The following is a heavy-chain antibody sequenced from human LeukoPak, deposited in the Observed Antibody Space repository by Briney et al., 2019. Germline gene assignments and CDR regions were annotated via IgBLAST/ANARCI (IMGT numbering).Heavy chain of an antibody. CDR1: GFTFSSYS. D-gene: IGHD2-2*01. J-gene: IGHJ6*03. CDR2: ISGNGGSI. V-gene: IGHV3-23*01. Sequence: GGSLRLSCAASGFTFSSYSMNWVRQAPGKGLEWVSSISGNGGSIYYADSVKGRFTISRDNSENTLYLEMKSLRAEDTAVYYCAKIGSTSRDTYYYYYMDVWGKGTTVTVSS. CDR3: AKIGSTSRDTYYYYYMDV.